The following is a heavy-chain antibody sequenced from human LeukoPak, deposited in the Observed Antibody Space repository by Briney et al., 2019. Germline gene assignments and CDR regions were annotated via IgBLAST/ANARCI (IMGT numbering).Heavy chain of an antibody. CDR3: VRDGEGAAISVNYWFDP. D-gene: IGHD2-2*02. CDR2: SIPIFVTA. V-gene: IGHV1-69*13. Sequence: PGKLSGKAAGGTFTTYATSWGRQAPGQGLRCRGGSIPIFVTANYAQKFPGTVTITAAESTSTAYMELRGLRSEDTAVYYCVRDGEGAAISVNYWFDPWGQGTLVTVSS. J-gene: IGHJ5*02. CDR1: GGTFTTYA.